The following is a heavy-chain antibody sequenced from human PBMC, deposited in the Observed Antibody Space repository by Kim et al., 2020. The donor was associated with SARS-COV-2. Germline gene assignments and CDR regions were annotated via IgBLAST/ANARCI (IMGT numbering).Heavy chain of an antibody. CDR3: ARHRPGYSYGYWFDP. J-gene: IGHJ5*02. CDR1: GGSISSSSYY. V-gene: IGHV4-39*01. D-gene: IGHD5-18*01. CDR2: IYYSGST. Sequence: SETLSLTCTVSGGSISSSSYYWGWIRQPPGKGLEWIGSIYYSGSTYYNPSLKSRVTISVDTSKNQFSLKLSSVTAADTAVYYCARHRPGYSYGYWFDPWGQGTLVTVSS.